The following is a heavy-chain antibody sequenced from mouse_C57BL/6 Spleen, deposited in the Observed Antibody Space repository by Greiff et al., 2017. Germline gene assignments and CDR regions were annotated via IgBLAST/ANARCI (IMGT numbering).Heavy chain of an antibody. Sequence: VQLQQPGAELVRPGSSVKLSCKASGYTFTSYWMHWVKQRPIQGLEWIGNIDPSDSETHSNQKFKDKATLTVDKSSSTAYMQLNGLTSEDSAVYYCARTGVSTLYAMDYWGQGTSVTVSS. V-gene: IGHV1-52*01. J-gene: IGHJ4*01. D-gene: IGHD5-1*01. CDR1: GYTFTSYW. CDR3: ARTGVSTLYAMDY. CDR2: IDPSDSET.